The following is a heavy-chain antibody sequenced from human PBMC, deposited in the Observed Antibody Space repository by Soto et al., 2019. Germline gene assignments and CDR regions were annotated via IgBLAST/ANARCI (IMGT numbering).Heavy chain of an antibody. V-gene: IGHV4-61*01. Sequence: SETLSLTCTVSGGSVSSGRYYWSWIRQPPGKGLEWIGYIYYSGSTNYNPSLKSRVTISVDTSKNQFSLKLSSVTAADTAVYYCARDLRQNYYYYYYYGMDVWGQGTTVTVSS. J-gene: IGHJ6*02. CDR3: ARDLRQNYYYYYYYGMDV. CDR2: IYYSGST. D-gene: IGHD1-7*01. CDR1: GGSVSSGRYY.